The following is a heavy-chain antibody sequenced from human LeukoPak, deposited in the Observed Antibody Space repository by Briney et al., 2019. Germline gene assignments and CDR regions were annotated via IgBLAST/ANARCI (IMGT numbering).Heavy chain of an antibody. CDR3: ARDNSGVLAAIYYFDY. Sequence: AASVKVSCKASGYTFTSYYMHWVRHPPGQGLEWMGIINPSGGSTSYAQKFQGRVTMTRDTSTSTVYMELSSLRSEDTAVYYRARDNSGVLAAIYYFDYWGQGTLVTVSS. J-gene: IGHJ4*02. CDR1: GYTFTSYY. V-gene: IGHV1-46*01. D-gene: IGHD2-2*01. CDR2: INPSGGST.